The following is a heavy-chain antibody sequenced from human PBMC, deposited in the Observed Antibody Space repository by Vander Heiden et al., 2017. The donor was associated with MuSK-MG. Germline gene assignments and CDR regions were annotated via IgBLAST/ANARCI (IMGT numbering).Heavy chain of an antibody. CDR2: IIPIFGTA. D-gene: IGHD1-1*01. CDR1: GGTFSSYA. V-gene: IGHV1-69*01. J-gene: IGHJ4*02. CDR3: ARGSLDRGYFDY. Sequence: VQLVQSGAEVKKPGSSVKVSCKASGGTFSSYAISWVRQAPGQGLEWMGGIIPIFGTANYAQKFQGRVTITADEFTSTVYMELRSLRSQDTAVYCCARGSLDRGYFDYWGQGTLVTVSS.